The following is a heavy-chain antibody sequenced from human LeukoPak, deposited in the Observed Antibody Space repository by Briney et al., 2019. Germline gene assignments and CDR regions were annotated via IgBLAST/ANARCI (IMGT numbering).Heavy chain of an antibody. V-gene: IGHV3-23*01. J-gene: IGHJ3*01. D-gene: IGHD1-26*01. CDR1: GFTFSTYA. Sequence: QTGGSLRLSCAASGFTFSTYAMSWVRQAPGKGLEWVSGISGSGDNTYYADSAKGRFTISRDNSKNTVYLQMNNLRAEDTALYYCAKDVCGNYCSFDVWGQGTMVTVSS. CDR3: AKDVCGNYCSFDV. CDR2: ISGSGDNT.